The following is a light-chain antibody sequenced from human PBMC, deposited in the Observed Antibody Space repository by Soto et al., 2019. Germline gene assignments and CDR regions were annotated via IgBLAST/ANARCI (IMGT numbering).Light chain of an antibody. J-gene: IGKJ5*01. V-gene: IGKV3-11*01. CDR2: DAS. Sequence: EIVLTQSPATLSLSPGEKPTPSCRAIQMLSSTLAWNQQKPGQPPGLLIYDASNRATGIPARFSGSGSGTDFTLTISSLEPEDFAVYYCQQRSNWPITFGQGTRLEIK. CDR3: QQRSNWPIT. CDR1: QMLSST.